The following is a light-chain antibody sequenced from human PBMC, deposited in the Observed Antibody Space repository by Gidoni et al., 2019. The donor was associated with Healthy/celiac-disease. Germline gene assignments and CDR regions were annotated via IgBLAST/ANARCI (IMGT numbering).Light chain of an antibody. V-gene: IGKV4-1*01. Sequence: DIVMTQSPDSLAVSLGERATINCKSSQSVLYSSNNKNYLAWYQQKPGQPPKLLIYWASTRESGVPDRFSGSGSGTDFTLTISSLQAGDVAVYYCQQYYSTLYTFGQXTKLEIK. CDR2: WAS. CDR1: QSVLYSSNNKNY. J-gene: IGKJ2*01. CDR3: QQYYSTLYT.